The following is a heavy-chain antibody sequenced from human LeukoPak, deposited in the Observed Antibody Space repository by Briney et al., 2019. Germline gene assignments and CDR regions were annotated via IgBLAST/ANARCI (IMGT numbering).Heavy chain of an antibody. CDR3: ARVMAAAGTFYFDY. J-gene: IGHJ4*02. CDR2: ISSSGSYI. CDR1: GFSFSNHG. Sequence: GGSLRLSCAASGFSFSNHGMNWVRQAPGKGLEWVSSISSSGSYIYYADSVKGRFTISRDNAKNSLYLQMNSLRAEDTAVYYCARVMAAAGTFYFDYWGQGTLVTVSS. V-gene: IGHV3-21*01. D-gene: IGHD6-13*01.